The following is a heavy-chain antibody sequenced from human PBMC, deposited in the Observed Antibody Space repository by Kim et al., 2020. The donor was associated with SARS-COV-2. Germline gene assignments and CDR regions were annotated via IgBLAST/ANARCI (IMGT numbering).Heavy chain of an antibody. D-gene: IGHD6-13*01. V-gene: IGHV4-59*01. CDR1: GGSISNYY. CDR2: VFYSGST. CDR3: ARERGYYYNYGMDV. J-gene: IGHJ6*02. Sequence: SETLSLTCTVSGGSISNYYWSWIRQPPGKGLEWIGYVFYSGSTNYNPSLKSRVTISMDTSKNQFSLKLSSVTAADTAVYYCARERGYYYNYGMDVWGQGTTVTVSS.